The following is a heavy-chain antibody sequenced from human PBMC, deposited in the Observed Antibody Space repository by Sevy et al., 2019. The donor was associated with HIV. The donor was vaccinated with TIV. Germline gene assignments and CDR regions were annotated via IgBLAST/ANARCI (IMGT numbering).Heavy chain of an antibody. D-gene: IGHD7-27*01. CDR2: LGSGGVTT. J-gene: IGHJ5*02. Sequence: GGSLRLSCAASGFTFSTYAMNWVRQAPGKGLEWVSTLGSGGVTTYYAYSVGGRFTISRDISKNTLFLQMNSLRADDTAVYYCTRYALTSRTWFDPWGQGTLVTVSS. CDR3: TRYALTSRTWFDP. CDR1: GFTFSTYA. V-gene: IGHV3-23*01.